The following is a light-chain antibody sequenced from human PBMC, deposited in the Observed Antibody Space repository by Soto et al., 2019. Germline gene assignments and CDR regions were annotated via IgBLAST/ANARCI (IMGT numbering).Light chain of an antibody. CDR2: AAS. J-gene: IGKJ5*01. CDR3: QQHYSTLAT. Sequence: DIQMSQSPSSLSPSVGCRLTISCRAAESISRHLNWYQQQPGRAPDIIIYAASTLQNGVPSRFTGSGSGTEFTLTITGLQIADFATYYCQQHYSTLATFGQGTRLEI. CDR1: ESISRH. V-gene: IGKV1-39*01.